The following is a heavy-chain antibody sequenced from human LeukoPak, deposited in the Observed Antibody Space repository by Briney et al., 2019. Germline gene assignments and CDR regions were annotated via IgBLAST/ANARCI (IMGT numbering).Heavy chain of an antibody. CDR3: ARAAQLGVYYYDSSGYYYFFDY. D-gene: IGHD3-22*01. J-gene: IGHJ4*02. V-gene: IGHV1-18*01. CDR1: GYTFTSYG. Sequence: GASVKVSCKASGYTFTSYGISWVRQAPGQGLEWMGWISAYNGNTNYAQKLQGRVTMTTDTSTSTAYMELRSLRSDDTAVYYCARAAQLGVYYYDSSGYYYFFDYWGQGTLVTVSS. CDR2: ISAYNGNT.